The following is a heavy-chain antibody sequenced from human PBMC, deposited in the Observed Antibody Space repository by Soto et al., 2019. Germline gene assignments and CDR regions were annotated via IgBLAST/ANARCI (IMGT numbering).Heavy chain of an antibody. Sequence: ASVKVSCKASGYTFTGHYIHWVRQAPEQGPEWMGEIGPESGATRYAQKFQGRVTMTRDMSITTVYMELNNLSPDDTAVYYCGRGRSGQRVVFYWGQGTPVTVSS. CDR1: GYTFTGHY. V-gene: IGHV1-2*02. J-gene: IGHJ4*02. CDR2: IGPESGAT. D-gene: IGHD5-12*01. CDR3: GRGRSGQRVVFY.